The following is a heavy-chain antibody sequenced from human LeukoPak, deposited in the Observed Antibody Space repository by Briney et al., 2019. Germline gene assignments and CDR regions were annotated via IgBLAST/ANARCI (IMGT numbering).Heavy chain of an antibody. CDR1: GFTFDDYA. J-gene: IGHJ6*02. CDR3: AKDIRAYSSGWHPYYYYGMDV. D-gene: IGHD6-19*01. V-gene: IGHV3-9*01. Sequence: GGSLRLSCAASGFTFDDYAMHWVRHAPGKGLEWVSGISWNSGRIVYADSVKGRFTISRDNAENSLHLQLNNLRAEDTALYYCAKDIRAYSSGWHPYYYYGMDVWGQGTTVTVSS. CDR2: ISWNSGRI.